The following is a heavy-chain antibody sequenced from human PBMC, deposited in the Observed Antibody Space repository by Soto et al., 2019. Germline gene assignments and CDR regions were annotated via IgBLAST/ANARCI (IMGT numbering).Heavy chain of an antibody. Sequence: VSVKVAWKASGYPLTGDYMHLVRKDPGQGLEWMGWINPNSGGTNYAQKFQGRVTMTRDTSISTAYMELRRLRSDDTAVYYCARGYSSSWYLREYYFDYWGQGTLLTVSS. D-gene: IGHD6-13*01. CDR1: GYPLTGDY. CDR3: ARGYSSSWYLREYYFDY. V-gene: IGHV1-2*02. CDR2: INPNSGGT. J-gene: IGHJ4*02.